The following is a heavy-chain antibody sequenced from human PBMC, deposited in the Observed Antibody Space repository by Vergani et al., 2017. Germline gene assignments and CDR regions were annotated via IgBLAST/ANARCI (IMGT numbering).Heavy chain of an antibody. J-gene: IGHJ6*03. D-gene: IGHD3-9*01. CDR1: GGSISSGGYY. V-gene: IGHV4-31*03. Sequence: QVQLQESGPGLVKPSQTLSLTCTVSGGSISSGGYYWSWIRQHPGKGLEWIGYIYYSGSTYYNPSLKSRVTISVDTSKNQFSLKLSSVTAADTAVYYCARFDLHPYYYYYYMDGWDKGTTITVSS. CDR2: IYYSGST. CDR3: ARFDLHPYYYYYYMDG.